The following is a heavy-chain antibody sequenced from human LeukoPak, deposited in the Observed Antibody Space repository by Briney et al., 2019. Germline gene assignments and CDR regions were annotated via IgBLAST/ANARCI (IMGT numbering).Heavy chain of an antibody. V-gene: IGHV4-34*01. Sequence: SETLSLTCAVYGGSFSGYYWSWIRQPPGKGLEWIGEINHSGSTNYNPSLKSRVTISVDTSKNQFSLKLSSVTAADTAVYYCAGRNGSGSATIDYWGQGTLVTVSS. CDR2: INHSGST. D-gene: IGHD3-10*01. CDR3: AGRNGSGSATIDY. J-gene: IGHJ4*02. CDR1: GGSFSGYY.